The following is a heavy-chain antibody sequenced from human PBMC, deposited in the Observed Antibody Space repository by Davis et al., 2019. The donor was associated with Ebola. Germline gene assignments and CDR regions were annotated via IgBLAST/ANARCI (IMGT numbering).Heavy chain of an antibody. J-gene: IGHJ4*02. CDR2: LLYDGSKE. CDR3: ARVGRADSGYDYFDY. V-gene: IGHV3-30*03. D-gene: IGHD5-12*01. CDR1: GFTFSNYG. Sequence: SLNISCAASGFTFSNYGLHWVRQAPGKGLEWVAGLLYDGSKEFYADSVKGRFTISRDNSKNTLYLQMNSLRAEDTAVYYCARVGRADSGYDYFDYWGQGTLVTVSS.